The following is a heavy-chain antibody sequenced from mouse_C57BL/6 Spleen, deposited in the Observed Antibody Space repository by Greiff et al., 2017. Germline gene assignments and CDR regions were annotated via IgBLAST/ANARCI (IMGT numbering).Heavy chain of an antibody. V-gene: IGHV2-2*01. Sequence: QVQLQQSGPGLVQPSQSLSITCTVSGFSLTSYGVHWVRQSPGKGLEWLGVIWRGGSTDYNAAFISRLSISKDNSKSQVSLKMNSVQADDTAIYYCARYVDGYSWFAYWGQGTLVTVSA. CDR2: IWRGGST. J-gene: IGHJ3*01. D-gene: IGHD2-3*01. CDR3: ARYVDGYSWFAY. CDR1: GFSLTSYG.